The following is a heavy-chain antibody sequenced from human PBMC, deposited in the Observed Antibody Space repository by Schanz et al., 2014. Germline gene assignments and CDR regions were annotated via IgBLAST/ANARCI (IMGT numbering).Heavy chain of an antibody. CDR3: AKEDRTHSSDYVY. Sequence: VQLVESGGGLVKPGGSLRLSCAASGFTFSSYAMSWVRQAPGKGLEWISAISGSGVSTHYADSVKGRFTISRDNSMNTVYLQMNSLRPEDTAVYYCAKEDRTHSSDYVYWGQGTLVTVSS. CDR2: ISGSGVST. CDR1: GFTFSSYA. J-gene: IGHJ4*02. V-gene: IGHV3-23*04. D-gene: IGHD3-22*01.